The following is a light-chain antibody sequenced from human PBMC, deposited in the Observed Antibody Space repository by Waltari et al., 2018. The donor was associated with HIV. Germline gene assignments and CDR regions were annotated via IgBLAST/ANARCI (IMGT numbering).Light chain of an antibody. CDR3: QSYDSSLSEGV. J-gene: IGLJ3*02. Sequence: QSVLTQPPSVSGAPGQRVTISCTGSSSNLGEGYGVNWSQKYPGAAPKLLIFANTNRPSGVPDRFSGSKSGTSASLAITGVQAEDEAVYYCQSYDSSLSEGVFGGGTKLAVL. V-gene: IGLV1-40*01. CDR1: SSNLGEGYG. CDR2: ANT.